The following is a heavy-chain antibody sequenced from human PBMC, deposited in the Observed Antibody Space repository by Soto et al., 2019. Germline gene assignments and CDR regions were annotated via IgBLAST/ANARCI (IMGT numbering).Heavy chain of an antibody. CDR1: GFTFSNSA. V-gene: IGHV3-23*01. J-gene: IGHJ4*02. Sequence: EVQLLESGGGLVQPGGFLRLSCAASGFTFSNSAMSWVRQAPGKGPEWVSGFSGSGDSTYYADSVKGRFTISRDNSKHTLYLQMNSLRVDDTAVYYCARGERQMGRLDYWGQGTLVTVSS. D-gene: IGHD1-26*01. CDR3: ARGERQMGRLDY. CDR2: FSGSGDST.